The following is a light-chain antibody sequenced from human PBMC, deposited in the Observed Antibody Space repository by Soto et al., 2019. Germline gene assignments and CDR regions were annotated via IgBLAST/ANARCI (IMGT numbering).Light chain of an antibody. CDR3: QQSYNTPWT. CDR1: QSTTIY. V-gene: IGKV1-39*01. Sequence: DIQMPQSPPSLSASVGDRVTITCRARQSTTIYLNWYQQKPGQAPKPLINAASTLQGGVPSRFSGSESGTDFTLTISSLQPEDFASYYCQQSYNTPWTFGQGTTVQVK. CDR2: AAS. J-gene: IGKJ1*01.